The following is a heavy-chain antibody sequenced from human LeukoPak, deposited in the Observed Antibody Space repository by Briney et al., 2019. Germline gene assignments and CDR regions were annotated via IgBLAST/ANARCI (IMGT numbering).Heavy chain of an antibody. CDR2: IKRKSGGGAT. V-gene: IGHV3-15*01. CDR3: TTGPWGGPDD. D-gene: IGHD3-16*01. Sequence: GGSLRLSCAASGFTFSSYSMNWVRQAPGKGLEWVGRIKRKSGGGATEYTAPVKGRFTISRDDSRNTLYLQMNSLKTEDTAVYYCTTGPWGGPDDWGQGTLVIVSS. CDR1: GFTFSSYS. J-gene: IGHJ4*02.